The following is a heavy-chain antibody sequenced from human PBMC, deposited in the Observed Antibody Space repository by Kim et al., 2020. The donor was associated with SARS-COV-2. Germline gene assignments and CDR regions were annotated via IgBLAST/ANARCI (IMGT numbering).Heavy chain of an antibody. D-gene: IGHD6-13*01. CDR1: GYSFTSYW. V-gene: IGHV5-51*01. Sequence: GESLKISCKGSGYSFTSYWIVWVRQMPGKDLEWMGIIYPGDSDTRYSPSFQGQVTISADKSISTAYLQWSSLKASDTAMYYCARRGSWYSGGYYYYGMDVWGLGTTVTVSS. CDR2: IYPGDSDT. CDR3: ARRGSWYSGGYYYYGMDV. J-gene: IGHJ6*02.